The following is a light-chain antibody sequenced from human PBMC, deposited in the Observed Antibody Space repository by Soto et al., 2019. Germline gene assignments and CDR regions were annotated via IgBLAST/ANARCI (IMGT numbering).Light chain of an antibody. V-gene: IGKV3-15*01. CDR1: QTVNSK. J-gene: IGKJ1*01. Sequence: EIVMTQSPATVSVSQGERASLSCRASQTVNSKMAWYQQKPGQGPRLLIYGASTRATGIPARFSGSGSGTEYTLTISSLQLEDLAVYWCQQYSNWPLTFDQGTTVEI. CDR2: GAS. CDR3: QQYSNWPLT.